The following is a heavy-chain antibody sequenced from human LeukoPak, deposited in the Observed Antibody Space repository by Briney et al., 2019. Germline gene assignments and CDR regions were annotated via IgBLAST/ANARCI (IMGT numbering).Heavy chain of an antibody. Sequence: GGSLRLSCAASAFTFSSYWMHWVRQAPGKGLVWVSRINSDGSSTSYADSVKGRFTISRDNAKNSLYLQMNSLRAEDTAVYYCARASYDILTGYFDYWGQGTLVTVSS. D-gene: IGHD3-9*01. CDR2: INSDGSST. CDR3: ARASYDILTGYFDY. CDR1: AFTFSSYW. V-gene: IGHV3-74*01. J-gene: IGHJ4*02.